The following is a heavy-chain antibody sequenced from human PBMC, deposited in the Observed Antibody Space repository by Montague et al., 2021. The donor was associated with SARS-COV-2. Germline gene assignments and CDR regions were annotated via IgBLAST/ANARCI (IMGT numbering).Heavy chain of an antibody. CDR2: IYWDDDK. J-gene: IGHJ5*02. V-gene: IGHV2-5*02. CDR1: GFSLSTSGVG. Sequence: PALVNPTQTLTLTCTFSGFSLSTSGVGVGWIRQPPGKALEWLALIYWDDDKRYSPSLKSRLTITKDTSKNQVVLTMTNMDPVDTATYYCAHRPSIAAAGTFRFDPWGQGTLVTVSS. D-gene: IGHD6-13*01. CDR3: AHRPSIAAAGTFRFDP.